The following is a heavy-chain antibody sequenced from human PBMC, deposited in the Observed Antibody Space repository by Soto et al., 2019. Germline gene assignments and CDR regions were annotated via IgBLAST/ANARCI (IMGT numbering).Heavy chain of an antibody. CDR1: GGSIRSDGYY. Sequence: SETLSLTCTVSGGSIRSDGYYWSWIRQPPGKGLEWIGYIYYSGRTDYNPSLKSRVFISIDTSKNQFSLNLNSVSAADTAVYYCARDRSNSPDYFDYWGQGTLVTVSS. D-gene: IGHD6-6*01. CDR3: ARDRSNSPDYFDY. J-gene: IGHJ4*02. V-gene: IGHV4-30-4*01. CDR2: IYYSGRT.